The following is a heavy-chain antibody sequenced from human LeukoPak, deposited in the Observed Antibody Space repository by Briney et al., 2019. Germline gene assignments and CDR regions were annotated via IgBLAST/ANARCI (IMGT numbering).Heavy chain of an antibody. CDR2: INHSGST. D-gene: IGHD5-18*01. CDR3: ARARIQLWLKAFDI. CDR1: GGSFSGYY. J-gene: IGHJ3*02. V-gene: IGHV4-34*01. Sequence: SETLSLTCAVYGGSFSGYYWSWIRQPPGKGLEWIGEINHSGSTNYNPSLKRRVTISVDTSKNQFSLKLSSVTAADTAVYYCARARIQLWLKAFDIWGQGTMVTVSS.